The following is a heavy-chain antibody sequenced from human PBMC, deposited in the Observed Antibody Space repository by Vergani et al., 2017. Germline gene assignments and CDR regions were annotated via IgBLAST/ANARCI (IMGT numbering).Heavy chain of an antibody. J-gene: IGHJ5*02. D-gene: IGHD2/OR15-2a*01. V-gene: IGHV3-33*01. CDR3: ARDFRLLYIRFDP. Sequence: QVHLVESGGGVVQPGRSLRLSCAASGFTFNQYGMHWVRQAPGKGLEWVAVKWYDGNNKQYADSVKGRFTISRDNSKSTMYLQMNSLRDEDTGVYYCARDFRLLYIRFDPWGQGTLVTVSS. CDR1: GFTFNQYG. CDR2: KWYDGNNK.